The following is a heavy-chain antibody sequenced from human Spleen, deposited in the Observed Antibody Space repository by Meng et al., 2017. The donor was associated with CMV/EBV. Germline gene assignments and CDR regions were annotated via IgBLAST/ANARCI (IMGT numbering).Heavy chain of an antibody. CDR1: YTFTTYA. V-gene: IGHV1-18*01. CDR2: IRSYKGNT. CDR3: ARVPAPYYYDSSGPFDY. D-gene: IGHD3-22*01. Sequence: YTFTTYAISWVRQAPGQGLEWMGWIRSYKGNTLSAQKFQGRVTMTTDTTTSTAYMELTSLNSDDTAVYFCARVPAPYYYDSSGPFDYWGQGTLVTVSS. J-gene: IGHJ4*02.